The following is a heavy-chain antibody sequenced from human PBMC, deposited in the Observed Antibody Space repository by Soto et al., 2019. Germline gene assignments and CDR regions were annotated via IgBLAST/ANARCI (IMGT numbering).Heavy chain of an antibody. CDR1: GGSFSGYQ. D-gene: IGHD3-10*01. CDR3: ARGLILSFGELARRGGYYYYMDV. Sequence: QVQLQQWGAGLLKPSETLSLTCAVYGGSFSGYQWSWIRQTPGQGLEWIGGINDNGDINYNPSLKSRVTSLVDSPKRQISLRLSSVTAADTAVYYGARGLILSFGELARRGGYYYYMDVWGKGTTVTVSS. J-gene: IGHJ6*03. CDR2: INDNGDI. V-gene: IGHV4-34*01.